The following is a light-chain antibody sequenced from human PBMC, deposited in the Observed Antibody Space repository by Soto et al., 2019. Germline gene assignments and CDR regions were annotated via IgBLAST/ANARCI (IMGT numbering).Light chain of an antibody. V-gene: IGKV3-20*01. Sequence: IVLTQSPATRSVSPGERATLSCRASQSVSSNLAWYQQKPGQVPVLLIYCAASRAAGIPDRFSGGGSGTDFSLTISRLEADDFAVYYCQQYGSSRTFGQGTKVDIK. J-gene: IGKJ1*01. CDR3: QQYGSSRT. CDR2: CAA. CDR1: QSVSSN.